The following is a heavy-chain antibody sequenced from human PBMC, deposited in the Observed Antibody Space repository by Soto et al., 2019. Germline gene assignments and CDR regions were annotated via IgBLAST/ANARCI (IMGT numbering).Heavy chain of an antibody. D-gene: IGHD3-22*01. CDR2: IWYDGSNK. V-gene: IGHV3-33*01. CDR3: GRGIMIVVSRPDVLDI. CDR1: GFTFSSYG. J-gene: IGHJ3*02. Sequence: GGYLRLSCAASGFTFSSYGMHWVRQAPGKGLEWVAVIWYDGSNKYYAGSVKGRFTISRDNSKNTLYLQMNSLRAEDTAVYYCGRGIMIVVSRPDVLDIGGQGTMVTVSS.